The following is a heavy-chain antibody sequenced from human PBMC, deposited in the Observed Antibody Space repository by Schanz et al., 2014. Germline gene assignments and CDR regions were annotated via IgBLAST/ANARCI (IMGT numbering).Heavy chain of an antibody. CDR3: ADTYCSSTSCYTGYYYMDV. V-gene: IGHV1-69*02. CDR1: GGTFSSYT. D-gene: IGHD2-2*02. CDR2: IIPILGIA. Sequence: QVQLVQSGAEVKKPGPSVKVSCKASGGTFSSYTISWVRQAPGQGLEWMGRIIPILGIANYAQNFQGRVTITADKSTSAAYMELTSLRSEDTAVYYCADTYCSSTSCYTGYYYMDVWGKGTTVTVSS. J-gene: IGHJ6*03.